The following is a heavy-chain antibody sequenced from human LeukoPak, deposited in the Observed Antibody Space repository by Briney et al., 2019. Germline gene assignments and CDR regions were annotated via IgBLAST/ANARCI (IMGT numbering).Heavy chain of an antibody. J-gene: IGHJ4*02. D-gene: IGHD2-2*01. Sequence: SETLSLTCTVSGGSISSYYWSWIRQPPGKGLEWIGYIYYSGSTNYNPSLKNRVTISVDTSKNQFSLKLSSVTAADTAVYYCASLYCSSTSCYDYWGQGTLVTVSS. V-gene: IGHV4-59*01. CDR2: IYYSGST. CDR1: GGSISSYY. CDR3: ASLYCSSTSCYDY.